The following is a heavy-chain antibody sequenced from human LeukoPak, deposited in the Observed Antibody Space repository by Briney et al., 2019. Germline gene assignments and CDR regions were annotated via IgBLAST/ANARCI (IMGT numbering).Heavy chain of an antibody. CDR2: IYYAGNT. V-gene: IGHV4-39*01. CDR1: GGSVSSSSYY. Sequence: PSETLSLTCTVSGGSVSSSSYYWGWIRQPPGKGLEWIALIYYAGNTYYNPSLRSRLTISVDTSNNQFSLKLTSVTAADTAVYYCARQTYYSDTSGYFVFWGQGTLVTVSS. J-gene: IGHJ4*02. CDR3: ARQTYYSDTSGYFVF. D-gene: IGHD3-22*01.